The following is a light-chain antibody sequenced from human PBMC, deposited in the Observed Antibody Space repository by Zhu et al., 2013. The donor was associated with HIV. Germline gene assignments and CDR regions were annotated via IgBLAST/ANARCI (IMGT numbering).Light chain of an antibody. CDR1: NIGSKS. CDR2: QDT. J-gene: IGLJ2*01. Sequence: SYELTQPPSVSVAPGKTAKITCGGNNIGSKSVHWYQQKPGQSPVLVIYQDTKRPSGIPERFSGSKSGSSASLAISGLQSEDVADYYCAVWDDSLNAVLFGGGTKLTVL. CDR3: AVWDDSLNAVL. V-gene: IGLV3-21*04.